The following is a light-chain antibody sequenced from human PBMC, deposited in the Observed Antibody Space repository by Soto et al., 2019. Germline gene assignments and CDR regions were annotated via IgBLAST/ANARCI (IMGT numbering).Light chain of an antibody. CDR3: LSYDDSLSGSVV. Sequence: QSVLTQPPSVSGAPGLRVTISCTGSSSNIGADYDVHWYQQIPGKAPKLRIDSNNKRPSGVPDRCSGSKSGTSASLAITGLQGEDEADYYCLSYDDSLSGSVVFGGGTQLAVL. V-gene: IGLV1-40*01. CDR1: SSNIGADYD. CDR2: SNN. J-gene: IGLJ2*01.